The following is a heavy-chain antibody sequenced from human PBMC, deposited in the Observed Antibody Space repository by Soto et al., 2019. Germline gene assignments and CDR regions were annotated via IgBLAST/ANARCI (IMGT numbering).Heavy chain of an antibody. J-gene: IGHJ6*02. D-gene: IGHD3-9*01. Sequence: AASVKVSCKASGYTFTSYAMHWVRQAPGQRLEWMGWINAGNGNTKYSQKFQGRVTITRDTSASTAYMELSSLRSEDTAVYYCATAGLYYDILTFPVPRNHYGTDVWGQGTTVPASS. V-gene: IGHV1-3*01. CDR3: ATAGLYYDILTFPVPRNHYGTDV. CDR2: INAGNGNT. CDR1: GYTFTSYA.